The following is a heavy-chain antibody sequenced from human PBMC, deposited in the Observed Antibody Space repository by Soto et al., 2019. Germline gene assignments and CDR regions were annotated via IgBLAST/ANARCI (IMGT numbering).Heavy chain of an antibody. CDR1: NGSFGVYY. J-gene: IGHJ3*02. V-gene: IGHV4-34*01. Sequence: QVQLQQWGAGLLKPSETLSLTCAVYNGSFGVYYWIWIRQPPGKGLEWIGEINHSGSTNYNPSLKSRVTISVDTSKNQLSLKLSSVPAADTAVYYCARDSTRRGTCDIWGQGTMVTVSS. D-gene: IGHD2-2*01. CDR3: ARDSTRRGTCDI. CDR2: INHSGST.